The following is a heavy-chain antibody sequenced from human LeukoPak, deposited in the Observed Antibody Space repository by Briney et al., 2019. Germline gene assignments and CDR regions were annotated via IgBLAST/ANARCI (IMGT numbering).Heavy chain of an antibody. CDR2: INPNSGGT. J-gene: IGHJ4*02. D-gene: IGHD6-6*01. V-gene: IGHV1-2*02. CDR3: ARTQSLGRQLVKKYYFDY. CDR1: GYTFTGYY. Sequence: ASVKVSCKASGYTFTGYYMHWVRQAPGQGLEWMGWINPNSGGTNYAQKFQGRVTMTRDTSISTAYMELSRLRSDDTAVYCCARTQSLGRQLVKKYYFDYWGQGTLVTVSS.